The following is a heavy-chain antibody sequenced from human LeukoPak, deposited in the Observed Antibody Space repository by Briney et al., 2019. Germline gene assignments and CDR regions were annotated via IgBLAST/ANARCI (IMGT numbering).Heavy chain of an antibody. V-gene: IGHV3-30-3*01. CDR2: ISYDGSNK. D-gene: IGHD2-15*01. J-gene: IGHJ4*02. CDR3: ARDVMPGYCSGGSCQPGNY. CDR1: GFTFSSYA. Sequence: GGSLRLSCAASGFTFSSYAMHWVRQAPGKGLEWVAVISYDGSNKYYADSAKGRFTISRDNYKNTLYLQMNSLRAEDTAVYYCARDVMPGYCSGGSCQPGNYWGQGTLVTVSS.